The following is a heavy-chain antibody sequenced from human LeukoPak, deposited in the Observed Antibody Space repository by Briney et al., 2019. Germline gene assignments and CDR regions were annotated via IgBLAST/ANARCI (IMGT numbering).Heavy chain of an antibody. D-gene: IGHD2-15*01. J-gene: IGHJ4*02. Sequence: GSSVKVSCKASGGTFSSYAISWVRQAPGQGLEWMGGIIPIFGTANYAQKFQGRVTITADESTSTAYMELSSLRSEDTAVYYCVAEGYCSGGSCQIPKDFDYWGQGTLVTVSS. CDR1: GGTFSSYA. CDR3: VAEGYCSGGSCQIPKDFDY. V-gene: IGHV1-69*01. CDR2: IIPIFGTA.